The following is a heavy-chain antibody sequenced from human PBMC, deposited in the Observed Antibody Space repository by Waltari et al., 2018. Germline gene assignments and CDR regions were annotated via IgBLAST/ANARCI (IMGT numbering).Heavy chain of an antibody. CDR2: INHSGST. V-gene: IGHV4-34*01. J-gene: IGHJ6*02. CDR3: ARDRYYYGMDV. CDR1: GGSFSGYY. Sequence: QVQLQQWGAGLLKPSETLSLTCAVYGGSFSGYYWSWIRQPPGKGLGWIGEINHSGSTNYNPSLKSRVTISVDTSKNQFSLKLSSVTAADTAVYYCARDRYYYGMDVWGQGTTVTVSS.